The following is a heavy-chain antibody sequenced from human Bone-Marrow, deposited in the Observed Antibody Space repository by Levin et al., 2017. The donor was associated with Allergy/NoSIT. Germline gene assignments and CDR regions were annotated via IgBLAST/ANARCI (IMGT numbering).Heavy chain of an antibody. CDR1: GFTFSSYA. D-gene: IGHD2-2*01. Sequence: GGSLRLSCAASGFTFSSYAMSWVRQAPGKGLEWVSAISGSGGSTYYADSVKGRFTISRDNSKNTLYLQMNSLRAEDTAVYYCAMLEYCSSTSCYFGRADYWGQGTLVTVSS. CDR3: AMLEYCSSTSCYFGRADY. J-gene: IGHJ4*02. CDR2: ISGSGGST. V-gene: IGHV3-23*01.